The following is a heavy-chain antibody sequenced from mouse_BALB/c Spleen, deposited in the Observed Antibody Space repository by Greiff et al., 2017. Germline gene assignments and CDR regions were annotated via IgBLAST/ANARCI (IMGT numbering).Heavy chain of an antibody. CDR3: ARGYGSICFDY. D-gene: IGHD1-1*01. CDR1: GFTFSSFG. V-gene: IGHV5-17*02. Sequence: EVKLVESGGGLVQPGGSRKLSCAASGFTFSSFGMHWVRQAPEKGLEWVAYISSGSSTIYYADTVKGRFTISRDNPKNTLFLQMTSLRSEDTAMYYCARGYGSICFDYWGQGTTLTVSS. J-gene: IGHJ2*01. CDR2: ISSGSSTI.